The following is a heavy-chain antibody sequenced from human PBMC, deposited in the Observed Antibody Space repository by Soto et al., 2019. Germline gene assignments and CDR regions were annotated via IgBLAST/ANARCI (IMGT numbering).Heavy chain of an antibody. V-gene: IGHV5-10-1*01. J-gene: IGHJ4*02. Sequence: GESLKISCKGSGYSFTSYWISWVRQMPGKGLEWMGRIDPSDSYTNYSPSFQGHVTISADKSISTAYLLWSSLKASDTAMYYCARGGYCSGGSCYSDFDYWGQGTLVTVSS. CDR1: GYSFTSYW. D-gene: IGHD2-15*01. CDR3: ARGGYCSGGSCYSDFDY. CDR2: IDPSDSYT.